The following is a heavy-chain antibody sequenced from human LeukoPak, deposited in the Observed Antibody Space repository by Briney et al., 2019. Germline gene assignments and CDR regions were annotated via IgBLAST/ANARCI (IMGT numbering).Heavy chain of an antibody. CDR3: AKVRGVAGFFDY. CDR2: ISGSGGST. J-gene: IGHJ4*02. Sequence: GGSLRLSCAASGFTFSSYAMSWVRQAPGKGLEWVTAISGSGGSTYYADSVKGRFTISRDNSKNTLYLQMNSLRAEDTAVYYCAKVRGVAGFFDYWGQGTLVTVSS. D-gene: IGHD6-19*01. CDR1: GFTFSSYA. V-gene: IGHV3-23*01.